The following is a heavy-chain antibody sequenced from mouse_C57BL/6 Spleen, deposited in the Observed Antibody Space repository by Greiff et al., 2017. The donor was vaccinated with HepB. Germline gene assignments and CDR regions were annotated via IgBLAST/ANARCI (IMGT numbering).Heavy chain of an antibody. V-gene: IGHV14-4*01. CDR1: GFNIKDYY. CDR2: IDPENGET. CDR3: TTCITTVVAPHAMDY. D-gene: IGHD1-1*01. J-gene: IGHJ4*01. Sequence: VQLQQSGAELVRPGSSVKLSCTASGFNIKDYYMHWVKQRPEQGLEWIGWIDPENGETEYASKFQGKATITADTSSNTACLQLSSLTSEDTAVYYCTTCITTVVAPHAMDYWGQGTSVTVSS.